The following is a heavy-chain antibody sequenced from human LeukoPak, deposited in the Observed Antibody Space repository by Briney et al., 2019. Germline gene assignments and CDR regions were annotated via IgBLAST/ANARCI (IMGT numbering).Heavy chain of an antibody. CDR3: ARDYYDSSGYWD. CDR2: IYHSGST. J-gene: IGHJ4*02. CDR1: GYSISSGYY. D-gene: IGHD3-22*01. Sequence: PSETLSLTCTVSGYSISSGYYWGWIRQPPGKGLEWIGSIYHSGSTNYNPSLKSRVTISVDTSKNQFSLKLSSVTAADTAVYYCARDYYDSSGYWDWGQGTLVTVSS. V-gene: IGHV4-38-2*02.